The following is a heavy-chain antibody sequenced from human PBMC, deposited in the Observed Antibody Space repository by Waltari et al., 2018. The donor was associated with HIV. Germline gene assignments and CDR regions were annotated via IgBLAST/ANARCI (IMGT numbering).Heavy chain of an antibody. CDR3: ASQRLGYYYYGMDV. V-gene: IGHV3-48*01. CDR1: YS. D-gene: IGHD6-6*01. CDR2: ISSSSSTI. Sequence: YSMNWVRQAPGKGLEWVSYISSSSSTIYYADSVKGRFTISRDNAKNSLYLQMNSLRAEDTAVYYCASQRLGYYYYGMDVWGQGTTVTVSS. J-gene: IGHJ6*02.